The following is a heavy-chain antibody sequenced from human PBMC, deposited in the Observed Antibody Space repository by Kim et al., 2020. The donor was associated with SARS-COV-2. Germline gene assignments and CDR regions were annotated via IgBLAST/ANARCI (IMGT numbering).Heavy chain of an antibody. CDR1: GFTFSSYG. J-gene: IGHJ6*02. CDR2: ISYDGSNK. CDR3: AKDCRWLGNYYYGMDV. D-gene: IGHD6-19*01. Sequence: GGSLRLSCAASGFTFSSYGMHWVRQAPGKGLEWVAVISYDGSNKYYADSVKGRFTISRDNSKNTLYLQMNSLRAEDTAVYYCAKDCRWLGNYYYGMDVWGQGTTVTVSS. V-gene: IGHV3-30*18.